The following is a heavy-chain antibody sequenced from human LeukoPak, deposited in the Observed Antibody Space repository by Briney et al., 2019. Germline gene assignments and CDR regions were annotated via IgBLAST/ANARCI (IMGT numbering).Heavy chain of an antibody. Sequence: SETLSLTCAVSGGSISSGGYSWSWIRQPPGKGLERIGYIYHSGSTYYNPSLKSRVTISVDRSKNQFSLKLSSVTAADTAVYYCAREVVVITTRWFDPWGQGTLVTVSS. D-gene: IGHD3-22*01. V-gene: IGHV4-30-2*01. J-gene: IGHJ5*02. CDR2: IYHSGST. CDR3: AREVVVITTRWFDP. CDR1: GGSISSGGYS.